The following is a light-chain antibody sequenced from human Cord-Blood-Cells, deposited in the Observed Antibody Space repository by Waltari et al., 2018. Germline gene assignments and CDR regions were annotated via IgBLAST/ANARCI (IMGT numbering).Light chain of an antibody. CDR3: AAWDDSLNGWV. Sequence: QSVLTQPPSASGTPGQRVTLACSGSSSTLGSNTENWYQQLPGTAPKLLIYSNNQRPSGVPDRFSGSKSGTSASLAISGLQSEDEADYYCAAWDDSLNGWVFGGGTKLTVL. J-gene: IGLJ3*02. CDR2: SNN. CDR1: SSTLGSNT. V-gene: IGLV1-44*01.